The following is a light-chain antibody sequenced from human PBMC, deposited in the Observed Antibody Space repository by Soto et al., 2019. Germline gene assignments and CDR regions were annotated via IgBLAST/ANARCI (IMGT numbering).Light chain of an antibody. CDR2: DVS. CDR3: CSYAGSYTYV. Sequence: QSLLTQPRSVSGSPGQSVTISCTGTSSDVGGYNYVSWYQQHPGKAPKLMIYDVSKRPSGVPDRLSGSKSGNTASLTISGLQAEDEADYYCCSYAGSYTYVFGTGTKVTAL. CDR1: SSDVGGYNY. V-gene: IGLV2-11*01. J-gene: IGLJ1*01.